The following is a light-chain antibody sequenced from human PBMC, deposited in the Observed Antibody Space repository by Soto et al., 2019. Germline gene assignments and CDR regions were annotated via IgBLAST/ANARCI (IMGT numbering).Light chain of an antibody. J-gene: IGKJ5*01. CDR2: GAS. Sequence: EIVMTQSPATLSLSPGERATLSCRASQTIDNTLAWYQRKPGQAPRLLIYGASSRATGITDRFTGSGSGTEFTLTISSLQPDDFATYFCQQYNSYPITFGQGTRLEIK. V-gene: IGKV3D-15*01. CDR1: QTIDNT. CDR3: QQYNSYPIT.